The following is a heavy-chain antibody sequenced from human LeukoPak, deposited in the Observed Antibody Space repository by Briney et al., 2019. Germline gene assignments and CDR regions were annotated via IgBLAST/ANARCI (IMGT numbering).Heavy chain of an antibody. V-gene: IGHV4-4*07. D-gene: IGHD1-7*01. CDR2: IYTSGST. J-gene: IGHJ4*02. CDR1: GGSISSYY. CDR3: ARALELRWGYFDY. Sequence: PSETLSLTCTVSGGSISSYYWSWIRQPAGKGPEWIGRIYTSGSTNYTPSLKSRLTMSVDTSKNQFSLRLSSMTAADTAVYYCARALELRWGYFDYWGQGTLVTVSS.